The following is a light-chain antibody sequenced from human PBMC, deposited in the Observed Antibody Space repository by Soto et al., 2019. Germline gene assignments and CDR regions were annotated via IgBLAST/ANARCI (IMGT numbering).Light chain of an antibody. CDR2: GAS. CDR1: QSVSSGY. V-gene: IGKV3-20*01. Sequence: ERIFTQAPGTVSLSPGERATLFCRASQSVSSGYLAWYQQKPGQAPRLLIYGASSRATGFPDRFSGGGSGTDFTLTISRLEPEDLAVYYCQQYSSYTWTFGQGTKVDIK. CDR3: QQYSSYTWT. J-gene: IGKJ1*01.